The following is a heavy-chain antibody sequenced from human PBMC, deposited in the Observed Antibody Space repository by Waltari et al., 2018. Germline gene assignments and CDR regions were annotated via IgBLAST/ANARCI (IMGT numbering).Heavy chain of an antibody. J-gene: IGHJ4*02. CDR3: ASGGVGGEESLFDY. CDR2: IYHSGGT. Sequence: QVQLQESGPGLVKPSETLSLTCTVSGYSISSGYYWGWIRQPPGKGLEWIGSIYHSGGTYYNPSLTSRVTISVATSKNHFSLKLGSVTASDTSVYHCASGGVGGEESLFDYWGQGTLVTVSS. V-gene: IGHV4-38-2*02. D-gene: IGHD3-10*01. CDR1: GYSISSGYY.